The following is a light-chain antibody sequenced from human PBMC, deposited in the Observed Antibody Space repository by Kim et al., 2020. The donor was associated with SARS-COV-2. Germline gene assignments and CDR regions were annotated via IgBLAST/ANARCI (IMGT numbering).Light chain of an antibody. CDR1: SGGIASDD. J-gene: IGLJ3*02. V-gene: IGLV6-57*03. CDR2: EDN. Sequence: TVTISCTRSSGGIASDDVHWYQQRPGSAPTTVIYEDNQRPSGVPDRFSGSIDSSSNSASLTISGLKTEDEGDYYCQSYDSGNLWVFGGGTQLTVL. CDR3: QSYDSGNLWV.